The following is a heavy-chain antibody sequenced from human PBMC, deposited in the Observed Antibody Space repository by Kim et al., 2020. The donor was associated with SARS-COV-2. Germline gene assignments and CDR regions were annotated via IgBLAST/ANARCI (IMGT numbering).Heavy chain of an antibody. Sequence: SETMSLTCTVSGGSINSYYWSWIRQPPGKRLEWIGYVYYTGNTDYNPSLRSRVTISVDSSRNQFSLKLNSVTAADTAVYYCARGSPFGDSWGQGTLVTVSS. V-gene: IGHV4-59*08. CDR1: GGSINSYY. D-gene: IGHD3-10*01. CDR3: ARGSPFGDS. J-gene: IGHJ4*02. CDR2: VYYTGNT.